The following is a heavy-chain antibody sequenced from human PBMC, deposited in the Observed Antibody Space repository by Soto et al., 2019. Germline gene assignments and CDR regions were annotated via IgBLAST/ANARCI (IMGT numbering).Heavy chain of an antibody. D-gene: IGHD3-10*01. Sequence: GASVKIYCKASGYPFSIYTMHWVRQAPGQGLEWMGWINTANGNTKYSQKVQGRVTISRDTSASTAYLELSSLRSEDTAVYYCARESYYNIMNSFDYWGQGTLVTVSS. CDR3: ARESYYNIMNSFDY. J-gene: IGHJ4*02. CDR1: GYPFSIYT. V-gene: IGHV1-3*04. CDR2: INTANGNT.